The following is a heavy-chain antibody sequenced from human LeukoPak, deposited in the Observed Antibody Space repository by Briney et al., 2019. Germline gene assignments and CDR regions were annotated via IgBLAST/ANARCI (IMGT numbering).Heavy chain of an antibody. J-gene: IGHJ4*02. CDR3: ANAASYSVDY. V-gene: IGHV4-39*01. CDR1: GGSVSSSFYY. D-gene: IGHD1-26*01. CDR2: MYFSGST. Sequence: SETLSLTCTVSGGSVSSSFYYWGWIRQPPGKGLEWIGSMYFSGSTHYNPSLKSRVTISVDTSKNQFSLKLTSVTGADTAVYYCANAASYSVDYWGQGTLVTVSS.